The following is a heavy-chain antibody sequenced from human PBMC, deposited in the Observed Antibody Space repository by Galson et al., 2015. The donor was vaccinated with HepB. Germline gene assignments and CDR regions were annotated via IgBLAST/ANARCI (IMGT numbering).Heavy chain of an antibody. CDR2: IKQDGSEK. J-gene: IGHJ6*02. Sequence: SLRLSCAASGFTFSSYWMSWVRQAPGKGLEWVANIKQDGSEKYYVDSVKGRFTISRDNAKNSLYLQMNSLRAEDTAVYYCARGVVVPAAMVFYYYYGMDVWGQGTTVTVSS. V-gene: IGHV3-7*03. CDR3: ARGVVVPAAMVFYYYYGMDV. CDR1: GFTFSSYW. D-gene: IGHD2-2*01.